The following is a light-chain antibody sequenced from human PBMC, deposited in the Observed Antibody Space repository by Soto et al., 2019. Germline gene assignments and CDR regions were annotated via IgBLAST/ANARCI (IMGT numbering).Light chain of an antibody. J-gene: IGKJ5*01. CDR2: SAS. CDR3: QKYNSVPVT. Sequence: IQMTQSPSSLSASVGDRVTITCRASQDIGIYLAWYHQRPGTVPKLLIYSASTLQSGFPSRFSGSGSGTDFTLTIRSLQPEDVATYYCQKYNSVPVTFGQGTRLEIK. CDR1: QDIGIY. V-gene: IGKV1-27*01.